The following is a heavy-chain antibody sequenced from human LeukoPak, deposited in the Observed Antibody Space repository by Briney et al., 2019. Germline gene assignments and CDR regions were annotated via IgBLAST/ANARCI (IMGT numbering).Heavy chain of an antibody. J-gene: IGHJ4*02. CDR3: VVTALGG. V-gene: IGHV3-30*02. D-gene: IGHD3-16*01. Sequence: GGSLRLSCAASGFPFSSYGMHWVRLAPGKGLEWVAFIRYDGSNKYYADSVKGRFTISRDNSKNTLYLQMNSLRTEDTAVYYGVVTALGGWGQGTLVTVSS. CDR1: GFPFSSYG. CDR2: IRYDGSNK.